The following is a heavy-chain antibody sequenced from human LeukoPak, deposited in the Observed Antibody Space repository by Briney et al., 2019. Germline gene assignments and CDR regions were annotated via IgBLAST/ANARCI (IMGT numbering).Heavy chain of an antibody. CDR3: ARDTGQYAPGTPGFTRFDP. J-gene: IGHJ5*02. Sequence: LRLSCAASGFTFSDYYMSWIRQPPGKGLEWIGSIYNSGSTYYNPSLKSRVIVSLDTSKNQFSLRLTSVTAADTAVYYCARDTGQYAPGTPGFTRFDPWGQGTLVTVSS. CDR2: IYNSGST. D-gene: IGHD3-10*01. CDR1: GFTFSDYY. V-gene: IGHV4-38-2*02.